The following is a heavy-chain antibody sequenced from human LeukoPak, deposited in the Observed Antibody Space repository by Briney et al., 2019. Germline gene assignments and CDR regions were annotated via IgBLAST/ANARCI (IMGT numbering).Heavy chain of an antibody. CDR1: GGSISSGGYS. J-gene: IGHJ5*02. CDR3: ARGCYGGDHYRRSSWFDP. D-gene: IGHD4-23*01. Sequence: SGTLSLTCTVSGGSISSGGYSWSWIRQPPGKGLEWIGYIYHSGSTYYNPSLKSRVTISVDRSKNQFSLKLSSVTAADTAVYYCARGCYGGDHYRRSSWFDPWGQGTLVTVSS. CDR2: IYHSGST. V-gene: IGHV4-30-2*01.